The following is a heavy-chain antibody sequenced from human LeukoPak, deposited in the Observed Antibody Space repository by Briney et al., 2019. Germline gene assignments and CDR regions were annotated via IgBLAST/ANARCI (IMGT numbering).Heavy chain of an antibody. J-gene: IGHJ4*02. D-gene: IGHD6-19*01. V-gene: IGHV4-31*03. Sequence: SQTLSLTCTVSGGSISSGGYYWSWIRQHPGKGLEWIGYIYYSGSTYYNPSLKSRVTISVDTSKNQFSLKLSSVTAADTAVYYCARGDSSGWYYFDYWGRGTLVTVSS. CDR2: IYYSGST. CDR3: ARGDSSGWYYFDY. CDR1: GGSISSGGYY.